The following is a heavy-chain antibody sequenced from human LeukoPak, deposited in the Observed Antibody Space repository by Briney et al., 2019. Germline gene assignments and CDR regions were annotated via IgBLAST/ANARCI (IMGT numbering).Heavy chain of an antibody. D-gene: IGHD6-13*01. CDR2: MNANSGNT. V-gene: IGHV1-8*01. J-gene: IGHJ4*02. CDR1: GYTCTSYD. Sequence: ASVKVSCKASGYTCTSYDIDSVRQATGQGLEWMGWMNANSGNTGYAQKFQGRVTMTRNTSISTAYMELSSLRSEDTAVYYCATGSPTAAFDYWGQGTLVTVSS. CDR3: ATGSPTAAFDY.